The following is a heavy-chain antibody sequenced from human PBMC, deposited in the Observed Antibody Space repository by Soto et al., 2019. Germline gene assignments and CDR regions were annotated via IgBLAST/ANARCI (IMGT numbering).Heavy chain of an antibody. CDR3: TRGLASGDY. CDR2: INPNGGST. Sequence: QVQLVQPGAEVKKPGASVKFSCKASGYIFTNFYIHWVRQAPGQGLEWIGIINPNGGSTNYAQNFQGRVTMTRETSTSTVYMDLSSLRYEDTAVYYCTRGLASGDYWGQGTLITVSS. J-gene: IGHJ4*02. V-gene: IGHV1-46*03. CDR1: GYIFTNFY. D-gene: IGHD6-6*01.